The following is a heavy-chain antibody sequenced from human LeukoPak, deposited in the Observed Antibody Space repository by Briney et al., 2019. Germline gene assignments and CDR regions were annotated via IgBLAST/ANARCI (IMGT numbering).Heavy chain of an antibody. CDR1: GYTFTNYD. CDR3: ARGLRYFDWLLSLDAFDI. J-gene: IGHJ3*02. Sequence: ASVKVSCKASGYTFTNYDINWVRQATGQGLEWMGWMNPNSGNTGYAQKFQGRVTMTRNTSISTAYMELSSLRSEDTAVYYCARGLRYFDWLLSLDAFDIWGQGTMVTVSS. V-gene: IGHV1-8*01. D-gene: IGHD3-9*01. CDR2: MNPNSGNT.